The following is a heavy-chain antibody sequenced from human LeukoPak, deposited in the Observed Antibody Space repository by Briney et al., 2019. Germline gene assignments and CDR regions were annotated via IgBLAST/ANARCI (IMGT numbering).Heavy chain of an antibody. CDR1: GGSISSYY. D-gene: IGHD3-16*01. CDR3: VYTTGWTNFYYYGMDV. CDR2: IYYSGST. J-gene: IGHJ6*02. V-gene: IGHV4-59*01. Sequence: KSSETLSLTCTVSGGSISSYYWSWIRQPPGKGLEWIGYIYYSGSTNYNPSLKSRVTISVDTSKNQFSLKLTSVTTADTATYYCVYTTGWTNFYYYGMDVWGQGTTVTVSS.